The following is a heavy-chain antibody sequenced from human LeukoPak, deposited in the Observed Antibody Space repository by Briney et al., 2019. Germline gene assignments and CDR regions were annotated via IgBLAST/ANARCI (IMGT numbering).Heavy chain of an antibody. CDR3: ATPMVRGVTVGYYYYYGMDV. D-gene: IGHD3-10*01. J-gene: IGHJ6*02. Sequence: ASVKVSCKVSGYTLTELSMHWVRQAPGKGLEWMGGFDPEDGETIYAQKFQGRVTMTEDTSTDTAYMELSSLRSEDTAVYYCATPMVRGVTVGYYYYYGMDVWGQGTTVTVSS. CDR1: GYTLTELS. V-gene: IGHV1-24*01. CDR2: FDPEDGET.